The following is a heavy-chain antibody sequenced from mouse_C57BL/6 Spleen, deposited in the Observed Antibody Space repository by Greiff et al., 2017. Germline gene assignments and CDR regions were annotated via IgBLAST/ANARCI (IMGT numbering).Heavy chain of an antibody. J-gene: IGHJ2*01. CDR2: IYPSDSET. D-gene: IGHD1-1*01. V-gene: IGHV1-61*01. CDR1: GYTFTSYW. CDR3: ARRIPNYYGSRAFYFDY. Sequence: VQLQQPGAELVRPGSSVKLSCKASGYTFTSYWMEWVKQRPGQGLEWIGNIYPSDSETHYNQKFKDKATLTVDKSSSTAYMQLSSLTSEDSAVYYCARRIPNYYGSRAFYFDYWGQGTTLTVSS.